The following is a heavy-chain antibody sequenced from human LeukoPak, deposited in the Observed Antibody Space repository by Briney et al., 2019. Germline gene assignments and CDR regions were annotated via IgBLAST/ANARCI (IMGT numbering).Heavy chain of an antibody. D-gene: IGHD6-13*01. CDR1: GFTFSSYA. J-gene: IGHJ4*02. V-gene: IGHV3-23*01. CDR2: IRGSGSGGST. Sequence: GGSLRLSCAASGFTFSSYAMSWVRQAPGKGLEWVSGIRGSGSGGSTYYADSVKGRFTISRDDSKNTLYLQMNSLRAEDTAVYYCAKDVDAAAGLGFDYWGQGTLVTVSS. CDR3: AKDVDAAAGLGFDY.